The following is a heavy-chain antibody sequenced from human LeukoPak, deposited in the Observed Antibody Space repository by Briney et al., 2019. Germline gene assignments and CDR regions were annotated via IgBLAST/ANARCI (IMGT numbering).Heavy chain of an antibody. CDR3: ARGPNYVWGSYRYFDY. V-gene: IGHV4-30-4*01. Sequence: SETLSLTCTVSGASISSGDYYWSWIRQPPGRGLEWIGYIYYSGTTNYNPSLKTRVTISVDTSKNQFSLKLSSVTAADTAVYYCARGPNYVWGSYRYFDYWGQGILVTVSS. J-gene: IGHJ4*02. CDR2: IYYSGTT. D-gene: IGHD3-16*02. CDR1: GASISSGDYY.